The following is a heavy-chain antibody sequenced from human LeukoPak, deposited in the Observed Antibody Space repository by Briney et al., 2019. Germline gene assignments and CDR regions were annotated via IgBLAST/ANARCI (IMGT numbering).Heavy chain of an antibody. CDR1: GFTFSSYA. D-gene: IGHD6-19*01. CDR3: ARDRAAVAQFDY. Sequence: GGSLRVSCAASGFTFSSYAMHWVRQAPGNGLEWVAVISYDGSNKYYADSVKGRFTISRDNSKNTLYLQMNSLRAEDTAVYYCARDRAAVAQFDYWGQGTLVTVSS. J-gene: IGHJ4*02. V-gene: IGHV3-30-3*01. CDR2: ISYDGSNK.